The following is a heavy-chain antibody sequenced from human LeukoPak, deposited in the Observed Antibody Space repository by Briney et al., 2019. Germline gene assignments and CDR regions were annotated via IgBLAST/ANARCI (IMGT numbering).Heavy chain of an antibody. Sequence: SETLSLTRTVSGGSISSSSYYWGWIRQPPGKGLEWIGSIYYSGSTYYNPSLKSRVTISVDTSKNQFSLKLSSVTAADTAVYYCARLPAVPPYDYGGQRTLVAVSS. CDR2: IYYSGST. V-gene: IGHV4-39*01. CDR1: GGSISSSSYY. CDR3: ARLPAVPPYDY. J-gene: IGHJ4*02. D-gene: IGHD1-1*01.